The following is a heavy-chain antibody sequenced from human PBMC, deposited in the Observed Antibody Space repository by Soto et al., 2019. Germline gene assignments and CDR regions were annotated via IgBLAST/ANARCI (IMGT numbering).Heavy chain of an antibody. CDR1: GFTFSSYA. J-gene: IGHJ4*02. CDR3: AKLPTPYCSSTSCYSY. Sequence: PGGSLRLSCAASGFTFSSYAMSWVRQAPGKGLEWVSAISGRGGSTYYADSVKGRFTISRDNSKNTLYLQMNSLRAEDTAVYYCAKLPTPYCSSTSCYSYWGQGTLVTVSS. D-gene: IGHD2-2*02. V-gene: IGHV3-23*01. CDR2: ISGRGGST.